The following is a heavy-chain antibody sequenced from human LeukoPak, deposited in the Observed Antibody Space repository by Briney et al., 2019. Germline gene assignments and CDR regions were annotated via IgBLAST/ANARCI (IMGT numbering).Heavy chain of an antibody. D-gene: IGHD6-13*01. CDR2: IKEDGSEI. J-gene: IGHJ3*02. Sequence: PGGSLRLSCAASGFTFSSYWMTWVRQAPGKGLEWVAYIKEDGSEIYYVDSVKGRFTISRDNAKNSLYLQMNSLRAEDTAVYYCVRGVFGFDIWGQGTMVTVSS. CDR1: GFTFSSYW. V-gene: IGHV3-7*04. CDR3: VRGVFGFDI.